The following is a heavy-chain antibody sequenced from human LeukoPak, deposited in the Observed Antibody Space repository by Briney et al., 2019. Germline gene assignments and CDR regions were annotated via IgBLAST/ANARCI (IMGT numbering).Heavy chain of an antibody. CDR2: ISGSGGST. D-gene: IGHD6-13*01. Sequence: PGGSLRLSCSASGFTFSSYAMSWVRQAPGKGLEWVSAISGSGGSTYYADSVKGRFTISRDNSKNTLYLQMNSLRAEDTAVYYCAKGQYSSSYFDYWGQGTLVTVSS. CDR1: GFTFSSYA. V-gene: IGHV3-23*01. J-gene: IGHJ4*02. CDR3: AKGQYSSSYFDY.